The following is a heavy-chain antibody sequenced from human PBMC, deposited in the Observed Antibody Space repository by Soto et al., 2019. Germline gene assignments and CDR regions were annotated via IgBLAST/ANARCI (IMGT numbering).Heavy chain of an antibody. D-gene: IGHD3-16*01. CDR1: GFTFSSSA. V-gene: IGHV3-23*01. CDR3: AKPRGYGSFGGLDH. Sequence: GGSLRLSCAASGFTFSSSAMSWVRQAPGKGLEWFSAISGSGASTNYAGSVKGRFTISRDNSKNTLYLQMNSLRAEDTAVYYCAKPRGYGSFGGLDHWGQGTLVTVSS. J-gene: IGHJ1*01. CDR2: ISGSGAST.